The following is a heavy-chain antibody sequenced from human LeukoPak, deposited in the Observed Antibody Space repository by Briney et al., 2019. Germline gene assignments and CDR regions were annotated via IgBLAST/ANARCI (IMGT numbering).Heavy chain of an antibody. Sequence: PGGSLSLSCAASGFTLSNYWISWVRQAPGKGLEWVANIKQDGSEKYYVDSVKGRFTISRDNAKNSVYLQMNSLRAEDTAVYYCARAIAAAESYWGQGTLVTVSS. CDR1: GFTLSNYW. J-gene: IGHJ4*02. V-gene: IGHV3-7*01. CDR3: ARAIAAAESY. D-gene: IGHD6-13*01. CDR2: IKQDGSEK.